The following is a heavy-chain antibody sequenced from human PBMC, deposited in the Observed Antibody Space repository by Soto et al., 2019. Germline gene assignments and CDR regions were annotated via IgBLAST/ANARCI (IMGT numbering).Heavy chain of an antibody. D-gene: IGHD6-13*01. CDR2: INPNSGGT. V-gene: IGHV1-2*02. Sequence: GASVKVSCKASGYTFTGYYMHWVRQAPGQGLEWMGWINPNSGGTNYAQKFQGGVTMTRDTSISKAYMELSRLRSDDTAVYYCARVAPIAAAGILYNYYGMDVWGQGNTVTVSS. J-gene: IGHJ6*02. CDR1: GYTFTGYY. CDR3: ARVAPIAAAGILYNYYGMDV.